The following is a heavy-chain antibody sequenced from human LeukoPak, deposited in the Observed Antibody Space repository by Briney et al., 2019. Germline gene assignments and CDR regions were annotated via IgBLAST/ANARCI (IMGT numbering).Heavy chain of an antibody. J-gene: IGHJ4*02. CDR3: ARDGRGSGPFDY. Sequence: PSETLSLTCTVSGASISSGGYYWSWVRQHPGKGQEWIGYIYYSGSTYYSPSLKSRVTISVDTSKNQFSLKLSSVTAADTAVYYCARDGRGSGPFDYWGQGTLVTVSS. CDR2: IYYSGST. V-gene: IGHV4-31*03. CDR1: GASISSGGYY. D-gene: IGHD2-15*01.